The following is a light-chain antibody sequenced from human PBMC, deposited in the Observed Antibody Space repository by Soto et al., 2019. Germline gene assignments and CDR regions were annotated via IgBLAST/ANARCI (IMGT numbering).Light chain of an antibody. CDR1: QSIFSSSNYTSY. Sequence: DIVVTPAPDSLAVSLGERATINCKSSQSIFSSSNYTSYLTWYQQKQGQPPKLLIYWASTRESGVPDRFSGSGSETDFTLNICSLQAEDVAVYYCQQYWSTPYTFGQGTKLEIK. J-gene: IGKJ2*01. V-gene: IGKV4-1*01. CDR3: QQYWSTPYT. CDR2: WAS.